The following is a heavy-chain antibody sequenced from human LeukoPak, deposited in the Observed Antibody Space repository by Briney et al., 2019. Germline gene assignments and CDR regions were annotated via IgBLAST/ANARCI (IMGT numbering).Heavy chain of an antibody. D-gene: IGHD3-16*01. Sequence: GGSLRLSCTASGFTYKEYFMGWVRQAPGKGLEWISYISTSGDTTFYPDSVRGRFTIFRDNAKNSLSLQLNSLRAEDTAVYYCARDPRGALVWGHRFDLWGQGALVTVSS. CDR1: GFTYKEYF. J-gene: IGHJ4*02. CDR3: ARDPRGALVWGHRFDL. CDR2: ISTSGDTT. V-gene: IGHV3-11*01.